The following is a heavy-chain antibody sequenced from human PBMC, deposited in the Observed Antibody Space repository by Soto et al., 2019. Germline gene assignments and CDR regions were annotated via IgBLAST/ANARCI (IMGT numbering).Heavy chain of an antibody. Sequence: EVQLVESGEGLVQPGGSLRLSCAASGFTFSSYAMHWVRQAPGKGLEYVSAISSNGGSTYYADSVKGRFTISRDNSKNTLYLQIGSLRAEDMAVYYCARGSYHLDYWGQGTLVTVSS. D-gene: IGHD1-26*01. CDR2: ISSNGGST. CDR3: ARGSYHLDY. J-gene: IGHJ4*02. V-gene: IGHV3-64*02. CDR1: GFTFSSYA.